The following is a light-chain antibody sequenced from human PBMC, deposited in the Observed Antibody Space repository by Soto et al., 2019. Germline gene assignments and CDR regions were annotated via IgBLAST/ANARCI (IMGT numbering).Light chain of an antibody. J-gene: IGKJ5*01. V-gene: IGKV1-33*01. CDR3: QQYDNLPIT. Sequence: DIQMTQSPSSLSASEGDRVSIRCQESQDIRNYLNWYQQKPGKAPKLLIYDASNLETGVPSRFSGSGSGTHFDLTISSLQPEDIATYYCQQYDNLPITFGQGTRLEI. CDR1: QDIRNY. CDR2: DAS.